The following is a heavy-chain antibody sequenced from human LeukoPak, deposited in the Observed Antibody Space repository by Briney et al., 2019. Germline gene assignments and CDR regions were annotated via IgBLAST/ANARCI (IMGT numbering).Heavy chain of an antibody. D-gene: IGHD3-3*01. Sequence: ASVKVSCKVSGYTLTELSMHWVRQAPGKGLEWMGGIDPEDGETIYAQKFQGRVTMTEDTSTDTAYMELSSLRSEDTAVYYCATDPALNYDFWSGYWGWGQGTLVTVSS. V-gene: IGHV1-24*01. CDR2: IDPEDGET. CDR1: GYTLTELS. J-gene: IGHJ4*02. CDR3: ATDPALNYDFWSGYWG.